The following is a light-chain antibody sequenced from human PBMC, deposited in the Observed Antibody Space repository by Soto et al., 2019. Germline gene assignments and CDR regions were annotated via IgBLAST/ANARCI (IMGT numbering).Light chain of an antibody. J-gene: IGKJ5*01. CDR1: QSISSY. CDR2: DAS. V-gene: IGKV1-33*01. CDR3: QQYENLPT. Sequence: DFQMTQSPSSLSASVGDSVTITCRASQSISSYLNWYQQKPGKXPXXLIYDASNLEAGVPSRFMGIGSGTDFPFTISRMQPEYTASYYCQQYENLPTFGQGTRLEIK.